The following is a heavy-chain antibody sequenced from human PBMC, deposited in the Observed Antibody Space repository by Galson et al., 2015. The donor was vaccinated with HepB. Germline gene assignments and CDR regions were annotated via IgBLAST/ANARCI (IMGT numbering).Heavy chain of an antibody. V-gene: IGHV1-69*13. D-gene: IGHD3-3*01. CDR1: GGTFSSYA. CDR2: IIPIFGTA. CDR3: ARDGDWSGPPGGGMDV. J-gene: IGHJ6*02. Sequence: SVKVSCKASGGTFSSYAISWVRQAPGQGLEWMGGIIPIFGTANYAQKFQGRVTITADESTSTAYMELSSLRSEDTAVYYCARDGDWSGPPGGGMDVWGQGTTVTVSS.